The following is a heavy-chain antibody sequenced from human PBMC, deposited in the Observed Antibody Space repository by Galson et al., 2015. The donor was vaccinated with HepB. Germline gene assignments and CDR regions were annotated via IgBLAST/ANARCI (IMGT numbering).Heavy chain of an antibody. CDR2: IYWDDDK. CDR3: ARSSVFGPRRYYYYGMDV. D-gene: IGHD3-10*02. V-gene: IGHV2-5*02. J-gene: IGHJ6*02. CDR1: GFSLSTSGVG. Sequence: PALVKPTQTLTLTCTFSGFSLSTSGVGVGWIRQPPGKALEWLALIYWDDDKRYSPSLKSRLTITKDTSKNQVVLTMTNMDPVDTATYYCARSSVFGPRRYYYYGMDVWGQGTTVTVSS.